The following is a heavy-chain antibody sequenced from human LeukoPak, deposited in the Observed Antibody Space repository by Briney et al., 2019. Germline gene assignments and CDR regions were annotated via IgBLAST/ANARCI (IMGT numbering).Heavy chain of an antibody. V-gene: IGHV3-7*03. J-gene: IGHJ4*02. D-gene: IGHD1-26*01. CDR1: QFTFGSYA. Sequence: PGGSLRLSCAASQFTFGSYAMHWVRQAPGKGLQWVAKIKQDGSEKYYVDSVKGRFTISRDNAENSLYLQMNSLRVEDTAVYYCAARSSGNPYFWGQGTLVTVSS. CDR3: AARSSGNPYF. CDR2: IKQDGSEK.